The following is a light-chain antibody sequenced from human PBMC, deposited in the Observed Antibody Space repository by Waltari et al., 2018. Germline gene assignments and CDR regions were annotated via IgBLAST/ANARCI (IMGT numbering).Light chain of an antibody. V-gene: IGLV2-14*01. J-gene: IGLJ2*01. CDR3: SSYTSSDTLI. Sequence: QSALTQPASVSGSPGQSITISCTGTSSDVGGYDYVSWYQHRPGEAPKLLIYEVTNRPAGVVDRFSGSKSANTASLTISGLQAEDEADYYCSSYTSSDTLIFGGGTKVTVL. CDR2: EVT. CDR1: SSDVGGYDY.